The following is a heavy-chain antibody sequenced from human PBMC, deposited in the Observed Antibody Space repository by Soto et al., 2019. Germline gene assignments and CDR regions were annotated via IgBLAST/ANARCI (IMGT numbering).Heavy chain of an antibody. CDR1: GYSFTSYW. CDR3: ARRYEYSSSSYYYYGMDV. CDR2: IYPGDSDT. D-gene: IGHD6-6*01. Sequence: GESLKISCKGSGYSFTSYWIGRVRQMPGNGLEWMGIIYPGDSDTRYSPSFQGQVTISADKSISTAYLQWSSLKASDTAMYYCARRYEYSSSSYYYYGMDVWGQGTTVTVSS. J-gene: IGHJ6*02. V-gene: IGHV5-51*01.